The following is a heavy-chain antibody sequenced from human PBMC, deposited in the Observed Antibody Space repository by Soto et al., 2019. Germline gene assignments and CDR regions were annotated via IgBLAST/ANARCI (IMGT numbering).Heavy chain of an antibody. CDR1: GDSVSSNSAA. D-gene: IGHD6-13*01. CDR2: TYYRSKWYN. J-gene: IGHJ6*02. CDR3: ARDHYSSSWYSADYYYYGMDV. V-gene: IGHV6-1*01. Sequence: SLTCAISGDSVSSNSAAWNWIRQSPSRGLEWLGRTYYRSKWYNDYAVSVKNRITINPDTSKNQFSLQLNSVTPEDTAVYYCARDHYSSSWYSADYYYYGMDVWGQGTTVTVSS.